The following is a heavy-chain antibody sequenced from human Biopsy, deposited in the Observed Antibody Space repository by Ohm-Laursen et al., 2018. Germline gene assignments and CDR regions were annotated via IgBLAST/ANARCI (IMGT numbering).Heavy chain of an antibody. Sequence: PSETLSLTCAVYNVSFSSFYWSWIRQPPGKGLEWIGGIYPGGSTNYNPSLKSRVTMSVDTSKKQLSLRLRSVTAADTAMYYCASVVLGPTNDAFDLWGQGTMVVVSS. CDR2: IYPGGST. CDR3: ASVVLGPTNDAFDL. V-gene: IGHV4-59*10. CDR1: NVSFSSFY. J-gene: IGHJ3*01. D-gene: IGHD3-22*01.